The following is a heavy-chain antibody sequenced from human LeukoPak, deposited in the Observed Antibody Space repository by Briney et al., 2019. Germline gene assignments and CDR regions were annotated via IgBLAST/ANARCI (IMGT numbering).Heavy chain of an antibody. CDR3: ARDWVQFSPNWFDP. CDR1: GYTFTCYY. V-gene: IGHV1-2*02. J-gene: IGHJ5*02. Sequence: GASVKVSCKASGYTFTCYYMHWVRQAPGQGLEWMGWINPNSGGTNYAQKFQGRVTMTRDTSISTAYMELSRLRSDDTAVYYCARDWVQFSPNWFDPWGQGTLVTVSS. D-gene: IGHD5-18*01. CDR2: INPNSGGT.